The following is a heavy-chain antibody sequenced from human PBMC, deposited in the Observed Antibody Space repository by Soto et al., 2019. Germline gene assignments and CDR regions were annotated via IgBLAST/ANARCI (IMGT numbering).Heavy chain of an antibody. J-gene: IGHJ4*02. CDR2: INHSGST. CDR3: ARGADKVATTTYFDY. V-gene: IGHV4-34*01. Sequence: SETLSLTYAVYGGSFSGYYWCWIRQTPGKGLEWIGEINHSGSTNYNPPLKSRVTISVDTSKNQFSLKLSSVTAADTAVYYCARGADKVATTTYFDYWGQGTLVTVSS. CDR1: GGSFSGYY. D-gene: IGHD5-12*01.